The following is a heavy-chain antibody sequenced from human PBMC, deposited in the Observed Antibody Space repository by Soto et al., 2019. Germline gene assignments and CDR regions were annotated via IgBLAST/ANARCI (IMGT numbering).Heavy chain of an antibody. D-gene: IGHD2-2*01. CDR2: IYYSGST. Sequence: SETLSLTCTVSGGSISSYYWSWIRQPPGKGLEWIGYIYYSGSTNYNPSLKSRVTISVDTSKNQFSLKLSSVTAADTAVYYCARGSISSNSYGYWGQGTLVTVSS. J-gene: IGHJ4*02. V-gene: IGHV4-59*01. CDR1: GGSISSYY. CDR3: ARGSISSNSYGY.